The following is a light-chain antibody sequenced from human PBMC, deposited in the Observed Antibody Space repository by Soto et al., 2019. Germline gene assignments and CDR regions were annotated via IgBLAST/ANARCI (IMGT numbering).Light chain of an antibody. CDR1: QSVSSN. Sequence: EIVMTQSPATLSVSPGERATLSCRASQSVSSNLAWYQQKPGQAPRLLIYGASTRATGIPARFSGSGSGTEFNLNISSLQSEDFAVYYCQQYNNWPPSWTFGQGTKVEIK. CDR2: GAS. CDR3: QQYNNWPPSWT. J-gene: IGKJ1*01. V-gene: IGKV3-15*01.